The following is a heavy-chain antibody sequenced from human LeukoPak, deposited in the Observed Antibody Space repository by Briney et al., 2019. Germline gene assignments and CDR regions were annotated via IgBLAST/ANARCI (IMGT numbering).Heavy chain of an antibody. J-gene: IGHJ4*02. CDR2: ITWDGDVT. Sequence: PGGSLRLSCAASGFTFHDHTMHWVRQGPGKRLEWVALITWDGDVTHYADSVKGRFTISRDNGKNSLFLQINSVTTEDTALYYCTKDAAYSSSWFGYFDYWGQGTLVTVSS. D-gene: IGHD6-13*01. CDR1: GFTFHDHT. V-gene: IGHV3-43*01. CDR3: TKDAAYSSSWFGYFDY.